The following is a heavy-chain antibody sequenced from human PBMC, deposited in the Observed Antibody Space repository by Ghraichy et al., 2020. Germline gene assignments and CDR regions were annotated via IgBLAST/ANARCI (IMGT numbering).Heavy chain of an antibody. CDR2: IYTSGST. D-gene: IGHD1-26*01. CDR3: ARLMYSGSYYDLSYYGMDV. V-gene: IGHV4-61*02. J-gene: IGHJ6*02. CDR1: GGSISSGSYY. Sequence: SETLSLTCTVSGGSISSGSYYWSWIRQPAGKGLEWIGRIYTSGSTNYNPSLKSRVTISVDTSKNQFSLKLSSVTAADTAVYYCARLMYSGSYYDLSYYGMDVWGQGTTVTVSS.